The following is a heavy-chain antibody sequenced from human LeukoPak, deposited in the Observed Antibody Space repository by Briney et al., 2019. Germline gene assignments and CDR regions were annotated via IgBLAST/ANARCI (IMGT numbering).Heavy chain of an antibody. V-gene: IGHV3-23*01. CDR2: ISGSVDST. Sequence: GGSLRLSCAASGFTFSSNSMTGARQTPGKGLEWVSGISGSVDSTFYADSVKGRFTISRDNSRNTLYLQMSSLRPEDTAVYYCTKWSGFGDDWGQGTLVTVSS. D-gene: IGHD3-10*01. J-gene: IGHJ4*02. CDR1: GFTFSSNS. CDR3: TKWSGFGDD.